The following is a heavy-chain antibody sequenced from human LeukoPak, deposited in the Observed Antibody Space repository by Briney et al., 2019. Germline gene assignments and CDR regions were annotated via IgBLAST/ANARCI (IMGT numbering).Heavy chain of an antibody. CDR2: IYTSGST. D-gene: IGHD1-7*01. CDR1: GGSFSSSSYY. Sequence: SETLSLTCAVYGGSFSSSSYYWSWIRQPAGKGLEWIGRIYTSGSTNYNPSLKSRVTMSVDTSKNQFSLKLSSVTAADTAVYYCARDRLELQKYFDLWGRGTLVTVSS. CDR3: ARDRLELQKYFDL. V-gene: IGHV4-61*02. J-gene: IGHJ2*01.